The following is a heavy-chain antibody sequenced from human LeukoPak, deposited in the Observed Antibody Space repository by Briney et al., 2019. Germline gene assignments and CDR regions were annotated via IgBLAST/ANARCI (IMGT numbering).Heavy chain of an antibody. CDR2: IKEDGNEE. J-gene: IGHJ4*02. CDR3: ARWNNDWEFDY. V-gene: IGHV3-7*05. Sequence: GGSLRLSCAASGFTFSSSWMTWVRQAPGKGLEWVAHIKEDGNEEYYVDSVKGRFTISRDNAKNSLYLQMNSLRAEDTAVFYCARWNNDWEFDYWGLGTLVSVSS. CDR1: GFTFSSSW. D-gene: IGHD1/OR15-1a*01.